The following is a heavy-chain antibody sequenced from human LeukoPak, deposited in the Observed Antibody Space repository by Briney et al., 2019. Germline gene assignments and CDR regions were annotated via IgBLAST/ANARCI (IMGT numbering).Heavy chain of an antibody. Sequence: LSCAASGFTFHXXXXHWVRQXXXXXLXXVXLXWYDGSNTYYADSVKGRFTISRENSNNTLYLQMNRLRAEDTAVYYCARDQQRFCSGGTXXXGFEYWGQXILVTXX. CDR1: GFTFHXXX. J-gene: IGHJ4*02. CDR2: XWYDGSNT. D-gene: IGHD2-15*01. CDR3: ARDQQRFCSGGTXXXGFEY. V-gene: IGHV3-33*01.